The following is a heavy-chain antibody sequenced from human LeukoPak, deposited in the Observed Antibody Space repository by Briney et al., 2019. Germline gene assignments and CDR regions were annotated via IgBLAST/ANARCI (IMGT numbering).Heavy chain of an antibody. J-gene: IGHJ4*02. Sequence: GGSLRLSCAASGFSFSAYWMTWVRQAPGTGLEWVANINPAGTETYYVDPVKGRFTISRDNAKNLPYLQMNSLRTEDTPVYYCARFGYVAAVDLWGQGTLVTVSS. D-gene: IGHD3-10*01. V-gene: IGHV3-7*01. CDR3: ARFGYVAAVDL. CDR1: GFSFSAYW. CDR2: INPAGTET.